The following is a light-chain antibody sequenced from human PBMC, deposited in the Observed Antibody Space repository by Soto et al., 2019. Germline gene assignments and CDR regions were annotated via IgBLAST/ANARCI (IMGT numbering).Light chain of an antibody. CDR3: QQYENLPYT. Sequence: DIQLPQSPSSLSASVGDRVTITCQASQHITNFLNWYQQKPGKAPKLLIYDATKLKSRGPSRLRGSGSGTDFTFTISSLQPEDIATYYCQQYENLPYTFGQGTKLEI. J-gene: IGKJ2*01. V-gene: IGKV1-33*01. CDR2: DAT. CDR1: QHITNF.